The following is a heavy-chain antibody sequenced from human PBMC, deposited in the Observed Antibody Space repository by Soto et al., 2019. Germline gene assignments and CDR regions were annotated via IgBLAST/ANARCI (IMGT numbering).Heavy chain of an antibody. V-gene: IGHV1-69*12. J-gene: IGHJ5*02. CDR3: ARVGRSGYGGWFDP. CDR2: IIPIFGTA. D-gene: IGHD3-3*01. Sequence: QVQLVQSGAEVKKPGSSVKVSCKASGGTFSSYAISWVRQAPGQGLEWMGGIIPIFGTANYAQKFQGRVTITAAECTSTAFMELSSLRSEDTAVYYCARVGRSGYGGWFDPWGQGTLVTVSS. CDR1: GGTFSSYA.